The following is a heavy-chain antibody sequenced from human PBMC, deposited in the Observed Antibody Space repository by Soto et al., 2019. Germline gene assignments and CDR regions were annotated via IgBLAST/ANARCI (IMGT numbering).Heavy chain of an antibody. CDR2: ISGSGGST. CDR1: GFTFSSYA. CDR3: AKDIFPTGAAAGLGEVGSDAFDI. Sequence: GGSLRLSCAASGFTFSSYAMSWVRQAPGKGLEWVSAISGSGGSTYYADSVKGRFTISRDNSKNTLYLQMNSLRAEDTAVYYCAKDIFPTGAAAGLGEVGSDAFDIWGQGTMVTVSS. D-gene: IGHD6-13*01. J-gene: IGHJ3*02. V-gene: IGHV3-23*01.